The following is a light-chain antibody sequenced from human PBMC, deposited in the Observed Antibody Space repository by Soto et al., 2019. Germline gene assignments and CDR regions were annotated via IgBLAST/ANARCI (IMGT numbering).Light chain of an antibody. CDR2: TAS. CDR3: QQSNSSPPAFT. J-gene: IGKJ3*01. Sequence: DIQMTQSPSSLSASVGDRVTITCRASQSINNYLNWHQQNTGKAPNLLIYTASSLQSGVPSRFIDSVTGIDFNITISILQLRVLATYSCQQSNSSPPAFTFGSGTKVEIK. CDR1: QSINNY. V-gene: IGKV1-39*01.